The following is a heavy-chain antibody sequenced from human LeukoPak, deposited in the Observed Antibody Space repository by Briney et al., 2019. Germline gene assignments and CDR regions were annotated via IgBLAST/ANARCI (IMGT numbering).Heavy chain of an antibody. CDR1: GFTFSSYW. CDR2: IKQDGSEK. D-gene: IGHD3-3*01. V-gene: IGHV3-7*01. Sequence: GGSLRLSCAASGFTFSSYWMSWVRQAPGKGLEWVANIKQDGSEKYYVDSVKGRFTISRDNAKNSLYLQMNSLRAEDTAVYYCARDHGITIFGVVTAYYFDYWGQGTLVTVSS. J-gene: IGHJ4*02. CDR3: ARDHGITIFGVVTAYYFDY.